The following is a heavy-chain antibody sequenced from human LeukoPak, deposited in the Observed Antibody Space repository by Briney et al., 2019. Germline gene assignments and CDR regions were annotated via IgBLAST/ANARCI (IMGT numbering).Heavy chain of an antibody. J-gene: IGHJ4*02. CDR3: AKGTRQWLVPLDY. D-gene: IGHD6-19*01. Sequence: GGSLRLSCAPSGFTFSSYAMSWVRQAQGKGREWVSAISGSGGSTYYADSVKGRFTISRDNSKNTLYLQMNSLRAEDTAVYYCAKGTRQWLVPLDYWGQGTLVTVSS. CDR1: GFTFSSYA. CDR2: ISGSGGST. V-gene: IGHV3-23*01.